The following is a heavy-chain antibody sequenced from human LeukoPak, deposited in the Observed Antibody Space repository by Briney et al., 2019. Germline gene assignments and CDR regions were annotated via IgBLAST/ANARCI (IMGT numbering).Heavy chain of an antibody. V-gene: IGHV3-7*03. Sequence: PGGSLRLSCAASGLTVTNAWMNWVRQAPGKGLEWVANIKQDGSEKYYVDSVKGRFTISRDNAKNSLYLQMNSLRAEDTAVYYCASHGGSHLGRWGQGTLVTVSS. CDR3: ASHGGSHLGR. CDR1: GLTVTNAW. D-gene: IGHD1-26*01. CDR2: IKQDGSEK. J-gene: IGHJ4*02.